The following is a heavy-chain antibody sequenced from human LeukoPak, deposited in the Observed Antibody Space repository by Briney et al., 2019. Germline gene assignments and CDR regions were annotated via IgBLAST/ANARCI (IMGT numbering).Heavy chain of an antibody. Sequence: GASVKVSCKASGYTFTSYYVHWVRQAPGQGLEWVGILNPSGSSTSYAQNFQGRVTMTSDTSTSTVYMELSSLRSEDTAVYYCARGGSVSYKYYFDYWGQGTLVTVSP. CDR1: GYTFTSYY. CDR3: ARGGSVSYKYYFDY. D-gene: IGHD1-26*01. V-gene: IGHV1-46*01. CDR2: LNPSGSST. J-gene: IGHJ4*02.